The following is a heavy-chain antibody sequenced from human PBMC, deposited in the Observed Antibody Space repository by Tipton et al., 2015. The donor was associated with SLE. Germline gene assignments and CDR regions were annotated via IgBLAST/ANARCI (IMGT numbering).Heavy chain of an antibody. CDR1: GFTVNTNY. J-gene: IGHJ6*02. Sequence: VQLVQSGGGLVQPGGSLRLSCAASGFTVNTNYMSWVRQAPGKGLEWVSLISSGGTTYYADSVRGRFTISRDNAKNSLYLQMNSLRAEDTAVYYCARDPGHYYGSGYGMDVWGQGTTVTVSS. V-gene: IGHV3-53*01. D-gene: IGHD3-10*01. CDR2: ISSGGTT. CDR3: ARDPGHYYGSGYGMDV.